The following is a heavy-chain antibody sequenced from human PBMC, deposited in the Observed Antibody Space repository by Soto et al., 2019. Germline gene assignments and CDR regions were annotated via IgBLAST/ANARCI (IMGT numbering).Heavy chain of an antibody. V-gene: IGHV1-18*01. J-gene: IGHJ6*02. CDR2: ISAYNGNT. CDR3: ARHHGKVDGKKYYYYGMDV. Sequence: ASVKVSCKASGYTFTSYGISWVRQAPGQGLEWMGWISAYNGNTNYAQKLQGRVTMTTDTSTSTAYMELRSLRSDDTAVYYCARHHGKVDGKKYYYYGMDVWGQGTTVTVSS. D-gene: IGHD6-19*01. CDR1: GYTFTSYG.